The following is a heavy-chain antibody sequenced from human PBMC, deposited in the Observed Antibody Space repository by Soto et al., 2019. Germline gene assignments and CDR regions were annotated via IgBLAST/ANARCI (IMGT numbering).Heavy chain of an antibody. CDR2: IYYSGST. D-gene: IGHD5-12*01. V-gene: IGHV4-39*01. CDR1: GGSIISSSYY. CDR3: ARQARDGYNPVHFQH. Sequence: SETLSVTCTVSGGSIISSSYYRVWIRQPPGTGLECIGSIYYSGSTSYNPSLESRVTISVDTSKNQFSLKLSSVTAADTAVYYCARQARDGYNPVHFQHWGQGTLVT. J-gene: IGHJ1*01.